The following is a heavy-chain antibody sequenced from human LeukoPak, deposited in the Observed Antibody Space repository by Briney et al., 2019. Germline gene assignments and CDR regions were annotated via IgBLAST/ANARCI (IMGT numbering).Heavy chain of an antibody. V-gene: IGHV4-34*01. D-gene: IGHD6-19*01. CDR3: ARGLRYSSGWYNY. J-gene: IGHJ4*02. Sequence: TSETLSLTCAVYGGSFSGYYWSWIRQPPGKGLEWIGEINHSGSTNYNPSLKSRVTISVDTSKNQFSLKLSSVTAADTAVYYCARGLRYSSGWYNYWGQGTLVTVSS. CDR1: GGSFSGYY. CDR2: INHSGST.